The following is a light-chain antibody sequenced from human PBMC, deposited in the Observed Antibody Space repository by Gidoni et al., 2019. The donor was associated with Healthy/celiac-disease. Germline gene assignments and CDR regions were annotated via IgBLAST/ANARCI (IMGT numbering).Light chain of an antibody. J-gene: IGLJ1*01. CDR1: SSDVGSYNL. V-gene: IGLV2-23*01. Sequence: QSALTPPASVSGSPGLSITISCTGTSSDVGSYNLVSWYQQHPGKAPKLMIYEGSKRPSGVSNRFSGSKSGNTASLTISGRQAEDEADYYCCSYAGSSTPYVFGTGTKVTVL. CDR3: CSYAGSSTPYV. CDR2: EGS.